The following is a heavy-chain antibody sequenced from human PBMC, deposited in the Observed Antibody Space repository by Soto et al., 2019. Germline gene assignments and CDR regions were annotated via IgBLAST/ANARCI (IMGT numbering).Heavy chain of an antibody. CDR1: GFTFSDHY. J-gene: IGHJ4*02. CDR3: TRVRVGSTRSSDY. CDR2: IKNKANSYTT. D-gene: IGHD6-13*01. V-gene: IGHV3-72*01. Sequence: EVQLVESGGGLVQPEGSLRLSCAASGFTFSDHYMDWVRQAPGKGLVWVGRIKNKANSYTTENAAPVIGRFIISRDESKNSVFLQMNPLKTDDTDVYYCTRVRVGSTRSSDYWRQEILVTVSS.